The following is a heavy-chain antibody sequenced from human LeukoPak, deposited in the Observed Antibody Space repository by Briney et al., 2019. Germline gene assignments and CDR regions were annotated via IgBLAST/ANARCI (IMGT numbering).Heavy chain of an antibody. CDR3: AKVGSSWYGYNWFDP. CDR2: ISGSGGST. CDR1: GFTFSSYA. V-gene: IGHV3-23*01. D-gene: IGHD6-13*01. J-gene: IGHJ5*02. Sequence: GGSLRLSCAASGFTFSSYAMSWVRQAPGKGLEWVSAISGSGGSTYYADSVKGRFTISRDNSKNTLYLQMNRLRAEDTAVYYCAKVGSSWYGYNWFDPWGQGTLVTVSS.